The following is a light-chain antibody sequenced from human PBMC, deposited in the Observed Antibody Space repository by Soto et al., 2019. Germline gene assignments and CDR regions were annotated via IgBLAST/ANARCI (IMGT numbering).Light chain of an antibody. V-gene: IGLV1-44*01. J-gene: IGLJ2*01. CDR2: THN. Sequence: QSVLTQPPSASGTPGQRVTISCSGSSSNIGSNIVNWYQQLPGTAPKLLIYTHNQRPSGVPDRFSGSKSGTSASLAISGLQSEDEADYFCAAWDDSLSVLVFGGGTKLTVL. CDR1: SSNIGSNI. CDR3: AAWDDSLSVLV.